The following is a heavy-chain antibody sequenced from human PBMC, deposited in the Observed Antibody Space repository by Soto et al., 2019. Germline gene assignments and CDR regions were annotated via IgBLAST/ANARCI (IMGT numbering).Heavy chain of an antibody. CDR3: AARSPAFDY. CDR1: GYTFTDYG. Sequence: QVQLVQSGPEVKKPGASVKVSCKTSGYTFTDYGISWVRQAPGQGLEWMGWISTSKGNTNYAQKFQDRVTMTTDTPTRTGYMELRSLRSDDTAVYYGAARSPAFDYWGQGTLVTVSS. CDR2: ISTSKGNT. V-gene: IGHV1-18*01. J-gene: IGHJ4*02.